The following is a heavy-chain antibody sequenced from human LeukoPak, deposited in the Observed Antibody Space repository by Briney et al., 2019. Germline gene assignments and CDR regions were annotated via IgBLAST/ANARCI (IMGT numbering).Heavy chain of an antibody. CDR3: AKHLGSHSFLFYYMDV. D-gene: IGHD2-21*01. CDR2: FSGSGTAT. V-gene: IGHV3-23*01. CDR1: QFTFSRFA. J-gene: IGHJ6*03. Sequence: TGGSLRLSCEASQFTFSRFAMSWIRQAPGTGLEWVSTFSGSGTATYYADSVKGRFTTSRDNSKDTLYLQMDNLRADDTAVYYCAKHLGSHSFLFYYMDVWGTGTSVIVSS.